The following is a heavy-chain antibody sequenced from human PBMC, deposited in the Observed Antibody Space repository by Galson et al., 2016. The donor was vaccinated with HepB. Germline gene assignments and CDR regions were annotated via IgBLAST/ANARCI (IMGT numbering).Heavy chain of an antibody. CDR3: ARGGSQGGMDV. J-gene: IGHJ6*02. Sequence: SVKVSCKASGYTFTSYGFTWVRQAPGQGLEWMGWISAYNGNTNYAQKLQGRVTMTTDTSTSTVYMELRSLRSDDTAVYYWARGGSQGGMDVWGLGTTVTVSS. V-gene: IGHV1-18*01. D-gene: IGHD1-26*01. CDR2: ISAYNGNT. CDR1: GYTFTSYG.